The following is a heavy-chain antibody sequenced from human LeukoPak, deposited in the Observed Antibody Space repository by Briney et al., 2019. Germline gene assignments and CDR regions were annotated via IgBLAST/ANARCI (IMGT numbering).Heavy chain of an antibody. Sequence: ASVKVSCKALGYNLTDNYFHWVRQAPGQGLEWMGKINPYSGATNYAQKFQGRVAMTRGASIYTVYMELSRLTSDDTALYYCASFYVPWGQGTLVTVSS. CDR2: INPYSGAT. V-gene: IGHV1-2*02. D-gene: IGHD2/OR15-2a*01. CDR3: ASFYVP. J-gene: IGHJ5*02. CDR1: GYNLTDNY.